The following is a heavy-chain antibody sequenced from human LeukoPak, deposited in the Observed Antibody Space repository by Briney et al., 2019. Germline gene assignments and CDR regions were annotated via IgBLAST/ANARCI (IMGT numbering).Heavy chain of an antibody. CDR1: GGSFSGYY. V-gene: IGHV4-34*01. D-gene: IGHD3-22*01. Sequence: SETLSLTCAVYGGSFSGYYWSWIRQPPGKGLEWIGEINHSGSTNYNPSLKSRVTISVDTSKNQFSLKLSSVTAADTAVYYCARGSEGVSSGYDIDYWAREPWSPSPQ. J-gene: IGHJ4*02. CDR3: ARGSEGVSSGYDIDY. CDR2: INHSGST.